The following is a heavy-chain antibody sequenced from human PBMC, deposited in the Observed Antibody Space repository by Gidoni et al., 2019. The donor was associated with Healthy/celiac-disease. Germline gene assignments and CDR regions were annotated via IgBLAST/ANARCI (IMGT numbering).Heavy chain of an antibody. V-gene: IGHV3-48*02. D-gene: IGHD6-6*01. CDR2: IISSSSTI. CDR1: GFNFSSYS. J-gene: IGHJ6*02. Sequence: EVQLVESGGGLVQPGGSLRISGAASGFNFSSYSMNRVRQAPGKGLEGVSYIISSSSTIYYADSVKGRFPISRDNAKNSLYLQMNSLRDEYTAVYYCAREGIAARLGNYYYGMDVWGQGTTVTVSS. CDR3: AREGIAARLGNYYYGMDV.